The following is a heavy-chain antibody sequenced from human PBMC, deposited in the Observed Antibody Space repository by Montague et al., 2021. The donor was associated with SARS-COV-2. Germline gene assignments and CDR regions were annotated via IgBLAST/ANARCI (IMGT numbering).Heavy chain of an antibody. V-gene: IGHV6-1*01. CDR1: GDSVCSNRAG. CDR2: TYYRSKWFN. CDR3: ARDRDLSSWDY. Sequence: CAISGDSVCSNRAGRNWIRQSPSRGLEWQGRTYYRSKWFNEYAVSVKSRITINPDTSKNQFSLQLNSVTPEDTAMYYCARDRDLSSWDYWGQGTLVTVSS. D-gene: IGHD6-13*01. J-gene: IGHJ4*02.